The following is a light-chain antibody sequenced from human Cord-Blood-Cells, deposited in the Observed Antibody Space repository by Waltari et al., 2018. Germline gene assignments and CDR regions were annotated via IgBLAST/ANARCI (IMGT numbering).Light chain of an antibody. V-gene: IGKV3-11*01. CDR1: QSVSSY. Sequence: EIVLTPSPATLSLSPGERATLSCRASQSVSSYLAWYQQKPGQAPRLLIYDASNRATGIPARFSGSGSGTDFTLTTSSLEPEDFAVYYCQQRSNWPTFGGGTKVEIK. CDR2: DAS. J-gene: IGKJ4*01. CDR3: QQRSNWPT.